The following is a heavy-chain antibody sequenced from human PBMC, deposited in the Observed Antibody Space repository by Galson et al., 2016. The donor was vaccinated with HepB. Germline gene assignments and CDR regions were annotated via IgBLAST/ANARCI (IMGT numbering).Heavy chain of an antibody. CDR3: ARDRATWDGQNTGSFDY. CDR2: TYYRSKWYS. CDR1: GDSVSSKAAA. V-gene: IGHV6-1*01. J-gene: IGHJ4*02. D-gene: IGHD5-24*01. Sequence: CAISGDSVSSKAAAWNWIRQSPSRGLEWLGRTYYRSKWYSNYAVSLKSRITINADTSKNQISLQLNSVTPEDTAVYYCARDRATWDGQNTGSFDYWGQGSLVTVSS.